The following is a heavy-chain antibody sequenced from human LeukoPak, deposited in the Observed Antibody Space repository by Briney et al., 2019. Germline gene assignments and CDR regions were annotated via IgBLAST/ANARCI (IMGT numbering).Heavy chain of an antibody. CDR3: TRAGGLVRGVHYYYYMDV. CDR1: GFTVSSNY. J-gene: IGHJ6*03. D-gene: IGHD3-10*01. CDR2: IYSGGST. Sequence: GGSLRLSCAASGFTVSSNYMNWVRQAPGKGLEWVSVIYSGGSTYYADSVKGRFTISRDNSKNTLYLQMNSLRLEDTAVYYCTRAGGLVRGVHYYYYMDVWGKGTTVTISS. V-gene: IGHV3-53*01.